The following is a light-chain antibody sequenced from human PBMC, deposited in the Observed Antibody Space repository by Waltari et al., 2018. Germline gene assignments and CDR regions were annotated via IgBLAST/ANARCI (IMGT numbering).Light chain of an antibody. J-gene: IGKJ1*01. CDR2: ATF. Sequence: IRMTQSPSSLSASVGDRVTITCRASQDIRNDLYWYQLVPGKAPKLLIYATFNLHTGVPFRYSGSRSGADFPLTISRLQAEDFATYYCLQDYNYPRTFGPGTKVAMK. CDR3: LQDYNYPRT. V-gene: IGKV1-6*01. CDR1: QDIRND.